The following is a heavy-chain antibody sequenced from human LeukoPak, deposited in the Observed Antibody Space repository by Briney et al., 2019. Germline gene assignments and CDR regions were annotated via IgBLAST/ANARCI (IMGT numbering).Heavy chain of an antibody. J-gene: IGHJ4*02. V-gene: IGHV3-30*12. CDR3: ARTFGDSSGYYFHYYFDY. CDR1: GLTFSSDG. D-gene: IGHD3-22*01. CDR2: ISYAVRNK. Sequence: PGGSLRLSCAASGLTFSSDGMPRVRQAPGQRLEWVAVISYAVRNKYYAATVKGRFTISRENSNQTLYLQMNSLRGQATAVYYIARTFGDSSGYYFHYYFDYWGQGTLVTVSS.